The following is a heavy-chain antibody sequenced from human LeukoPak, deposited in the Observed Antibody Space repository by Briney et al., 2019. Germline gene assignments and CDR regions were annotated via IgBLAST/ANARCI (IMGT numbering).Heavy chain of an antibody. D-gene: IGHD1-26*01. Sequence: ASVKVSCKASGYTFTSYYMHWVRQAPGQGLEWMGIINPSGGSTSYAQKFQGRVTMTRDTSISTAYMELSRLRSDDTAVYYCARGRGSYSNWFDPWGQGTLVTVSS. CDR2: INPSGGST. J-gene: IGHJ5*02. CDR3: ARGRGSYSNWFDP. V-gene: IGHV1-46*01. CDR1: GYTFTSYY.